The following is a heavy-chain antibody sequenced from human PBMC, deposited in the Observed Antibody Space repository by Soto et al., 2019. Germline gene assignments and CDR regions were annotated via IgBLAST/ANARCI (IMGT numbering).Heavy chain of an antibody. CDR2: IFSNDET. D-gene: IGHD3-3*01. CDR1: GFSLSNSRMG. Sequence: QVTLKESGPVLVKPTETLTLTCTVSGFSLSNSRMGVSWIRQPPGKALECRAHIFSNDETSYSTSLKSRLTISKDTSKSQVVLNMTNMDPVDTATYYCARREIRADFCSGYLGMDVWGQGTTVTVSS. CDR3: ARREIRADFCSGYLGMDV. J-gene: IGHJ6*02. V-gene: IGHV2-26*01.